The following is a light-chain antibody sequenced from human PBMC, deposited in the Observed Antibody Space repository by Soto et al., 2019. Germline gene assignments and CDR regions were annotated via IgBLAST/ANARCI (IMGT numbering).Light chain of an antibody. Sequence: EIDMKRSPASRAGSAGRSRSPSCRASQSVSSNLAWYQQKPGQAPRLLIHGASTRATGIPARFSGSGSGTQLTLSVSGLHTQAYALYHCRHYDTWRTCGQGTKVDI. J-gene: IGKJ1*01. CDR2: GAS. CDR1: QSVSSN. CDR3: RHYDTWRT. V-gene: IGKV3-15*01.